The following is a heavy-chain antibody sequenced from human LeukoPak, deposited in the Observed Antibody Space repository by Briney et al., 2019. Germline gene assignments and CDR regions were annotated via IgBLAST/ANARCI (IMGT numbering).Heavy chain of an antibody. V-gene: IGHV3-21*01. D-gene: IGHD2-15*01. CDR3: ARERSYCSGATCSLDL. CDR1: GFSLSIYG. CDR2: TGLSSSYI. Sequence: PGGSLRLSCAASGFSLSIYGMVWVRQAPGKGLEWIASTGLSSSYIGYADSVKGRFTISRDNGENSVYLQMNSLRAEDTAVYFCARERSYCSGATCSLDLWGQGTLVTVSS. J-gene: IGHJ5*02.